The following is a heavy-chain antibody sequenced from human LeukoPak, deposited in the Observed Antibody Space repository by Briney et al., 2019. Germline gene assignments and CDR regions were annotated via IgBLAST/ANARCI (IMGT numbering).Heavy chain of an antibody. CDR2: ISAYNGNT. J-gene: IGHJ4*02. D-gene: IGHD1-26*01. CDR3: ARNHHSQIVGATPNFDY. V-gene: IGHV1-18*01. CDR1: SYTFTSYG. Sequence: ASVKVSCKASSYTFTSYGISWVRQAPGQGLEWMGWISAYNGNTNYAQKLQSRVTMTTDTSTSTAYMELRSLRSDDTAVYYCARNHHSQIVGATPNFDYWGQGTLVTVSS.